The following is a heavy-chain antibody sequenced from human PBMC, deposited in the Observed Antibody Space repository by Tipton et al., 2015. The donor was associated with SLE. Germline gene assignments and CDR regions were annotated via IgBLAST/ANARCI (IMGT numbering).Heavy chain of an antibody. Sequence: TLSLTCAVYGGSFSGYYWSWIRQTPGKGLEWIGEINHSGSTNYNPSLKSRVTISVDTSKNQFSLNLSSVTAADTAVYYCARLYSTTEAVYYYGVDVWGQGTTVTVSS. CDR3: ARLYSTTEAVYYYGVDV. J-gene: IGHJ6*02. D-gene: IGHD4-11*01. CDR1: GGSFSGYY. CDR2: INHSGST. V-gene: IGHV4-34*01.